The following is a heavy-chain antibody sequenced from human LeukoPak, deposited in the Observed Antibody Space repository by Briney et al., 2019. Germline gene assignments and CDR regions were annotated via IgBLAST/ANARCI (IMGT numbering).Heavy chain of an antibody. J-gene: IGHJ4*02. CDR3: ATAVAYSSSWSAALYYFDY. D-gene: IGHD6-13*01. CDR2: FDPEDGET. V-gene: IGHV1-24*01. Sequence: ASVKVSCKVSGYTLTELSMHWVRQAPGKGLEWMGGFDPEDGETIYAQKFQGRVTMTEDTSTDTAYMELSSLRSEDTAVYYCATAVAYSSSWSAALYYFDYWGQGTLVTVSS. CDR1: GYTLTELS.